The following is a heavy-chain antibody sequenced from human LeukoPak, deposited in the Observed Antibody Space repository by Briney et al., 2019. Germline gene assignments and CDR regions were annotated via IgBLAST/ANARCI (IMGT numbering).Heavy chain of an antibody. Sequence: SATLSLTCTVSGGSISSYYWSWIRQPAGKGLEWIGRIYTSGSTNYNPSLKSRVTMSVDTSKNQFSLKLSSVTAADTAVYYCARQGAAAGSFDYWGQGTLVTVSS. CDR1: GGSISSYY. J-gene: IGHJ4*02. V-gene: IGHV4-4*07. CDR2: IYTSGST. D-gene: IGHD6-13*01. CDR3: ARQGAAAGSFDY.